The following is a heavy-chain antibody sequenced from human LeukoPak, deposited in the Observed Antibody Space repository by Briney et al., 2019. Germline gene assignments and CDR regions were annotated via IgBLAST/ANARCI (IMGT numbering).Heavy chain of an antibody. Sequence: GGSLRLSCAASGFTFSSYSMNWVRQAPGKGLEWVSGIRGSGYDTYYADSVMGRFTISRDNSKNTLYLQMNSLRAEDTAVYYCAKEDDSSGYYWGNYFDYWGQGTLVTVSS. CDR2: IRGSGYDT. CDR3: AKEDDSSGYYWGNYFDY. V-gene: IGHV3-23*01. D-gene: IGHD3-22*01. CDR1: GFTFSSYS. J-gene: IGHJ4*02.